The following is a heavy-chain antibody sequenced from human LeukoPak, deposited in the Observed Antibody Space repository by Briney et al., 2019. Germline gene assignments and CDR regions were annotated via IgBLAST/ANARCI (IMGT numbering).Heavy chain of an antibody. Sequence: GGSLRLSCAVSGITLSNYGMSWVRQAPGKGLGWVAGLSGSGGGTNYADSVQGRFTISRDNSKNTLYLQMNSLRAEDTAVYYCAKDLYYDFWSGYYYYWGQGTLVTVSS. V-gene: IGHV3-23*01. D-gene: IGHD3-3*01. CDR2: LSGSGGGT. J-gene: IGHJ4*02. CDR3: AKDLYYDFWSGYYYY. CDR1: GITLSNYG.